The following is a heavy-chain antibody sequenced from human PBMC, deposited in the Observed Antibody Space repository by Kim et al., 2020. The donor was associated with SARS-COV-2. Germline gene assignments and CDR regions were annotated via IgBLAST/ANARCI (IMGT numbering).Heavy chain of an antibody. V-gene: IGHV4-30-2*04. D-gene: IGHD3-9*01. CDR3: ASDILTGYGPFDD. Sequence: NPSLKRRVPITIDTSKKQFSLTLSSVTAADTAIYYCASDILTGYGPFDDWGQGTLVAVSS. J-gene: IGHJ4*02.